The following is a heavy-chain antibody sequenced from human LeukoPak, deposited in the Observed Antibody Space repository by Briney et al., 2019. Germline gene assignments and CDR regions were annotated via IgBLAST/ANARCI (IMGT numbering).Heavy chain of an antibody. V-gene: IGHV3-23*01. J-gene: IGHJ3*02. D-gene: IGHD6-13*01. CDR2: IDGGGGRT. CDR1: GFAFSSYA. CDR3: AKKLVAAAGPDAFDI. Sequence: GGSLRLSCTASGFAFSSYAMSWVRQAPGVGLEWVSAIDGGGGRTWHADSVRGRFAISRDNSKNTLFMQMNSLGAEDTAVYYCAKKLVAAAGPDAFDIWGQGTMVTVSS.